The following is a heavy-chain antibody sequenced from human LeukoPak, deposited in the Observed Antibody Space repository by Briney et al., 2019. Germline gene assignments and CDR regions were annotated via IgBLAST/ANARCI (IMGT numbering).Heavy chain of an antibody. CDR2: IYYSRST. Sequence: SGTLSLTLTASRGSIISYYWSSIRQPPGKGLEWIGHIYYSRSTNDHASPKSRVSISVGTSKNQFSLKLSSGTAADTAVYYCARLAYCGGDCYFLDYWGQGTLVTVSS. D-gene: IGHD2-21*02. V-gene: IGHV4-59*01. CDR3: ARLAYCGGDCYFLDY. J-gene: IGHJ4*02. CDR1: RGSIISYY.